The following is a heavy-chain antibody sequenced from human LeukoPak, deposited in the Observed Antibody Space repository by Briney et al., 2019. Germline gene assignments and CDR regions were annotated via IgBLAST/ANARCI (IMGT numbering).Heavy chain of an antibody. CDR2: ISDSGSNT. Sequence: GGSLRLSCAVSGITLSNYGMSWVRQAPGKGLEWVAGISDSGSNTKYADSVKGRFTISRDNPKNTLYLHMNSLRAGDTAVYFCAKRGVVIRVILVGFHKEAYYFDSWGQGALVTVSS. CDR3: AKRGVVIRVILVGFHKEAYYFDS. D-gene: IGHD3-22*01. CDR1: GITLSNYG. V-gene: IGHV3-23*01. J-gene: IGHJ4*02.